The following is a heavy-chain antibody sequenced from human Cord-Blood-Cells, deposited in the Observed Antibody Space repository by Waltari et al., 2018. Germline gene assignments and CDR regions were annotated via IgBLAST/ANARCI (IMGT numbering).Heavy chain of an antibody. CDR1: GFPCSRSG. J-gene: IGHJ3*02. Sequence: QVQLVESGGGVVQPGGSLSLPCAAPGFPCSRSGMSWVRQAPGKGLEWVAFIRYDGSNKYYADSVKGRFTISRDNSKNTLYLQMNSLRAEDTAVYYCAVTTDAFDIWGQGTMVTVSS. CDR2: IRYDGSNK. CDR3: AVTTDAFDI. V-gene: IGHV3-30*02. D-gene: IGHD4-17*01.